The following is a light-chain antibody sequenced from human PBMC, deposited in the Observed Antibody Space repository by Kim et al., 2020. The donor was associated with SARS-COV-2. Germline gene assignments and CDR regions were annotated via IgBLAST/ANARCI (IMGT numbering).Light chain of an antibody. Sequence: ASVGDRVTMTCRASQGLSNTLAWYQQKPGKGPKVLIYDASTLQSGVPSRFSGSGSGTDFTLTISSLQPEDVATYYCQKYNSAPWTLGQGTKVDIK. CDR2: DAS. CDR3: QKYNSAPWT. CDR1: QGLSNT. V-gene: IGKV1-27*01. J-gene: IGKJ1*01.